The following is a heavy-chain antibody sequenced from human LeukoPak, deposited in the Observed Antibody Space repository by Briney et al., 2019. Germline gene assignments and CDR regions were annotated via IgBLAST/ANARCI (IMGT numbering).Heavy chain of an antibody. CDR2: IASGFQT. Sequence: GRSLRPSCTASGFTVGSHDTHWVSHPTGDGLEWVAAIASGFQTFYAGSVKGRFTVSREDAKNALYLQMNSLRAGDTAVYYCVREARGYHYTYFDYWGQGTLVTVSS. V-gene: IGHV3-13*01. CDR3: VREARGYHYTYFDY. CDR1: GFTVGSHD. J-gene: IGHJ4*02. D-gene: IGHD5-18*01.